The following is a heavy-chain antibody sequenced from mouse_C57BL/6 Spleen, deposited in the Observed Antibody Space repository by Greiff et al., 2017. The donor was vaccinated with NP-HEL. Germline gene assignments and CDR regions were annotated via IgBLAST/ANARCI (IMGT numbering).Heavy chain of an antibody. V-gene: IGHV1-76*01. CDR1: GYTFTDYY. CDR2: IYPGSGNT. D-gene: IGHD2-5*01. CDR3: AREDSNYWFAY. Sequence: LQESGAELVRPGASVKLSCKASGYTFTDYYINWVKQRPGQGLEWIARIYPGSGNTYDNEKFKGKATLTAEKSSSTAYMQLSSLTSEDSAVYFCAREDSNYWFAYWGQGTLVTVSA. J-gene: IGHJ3*01.